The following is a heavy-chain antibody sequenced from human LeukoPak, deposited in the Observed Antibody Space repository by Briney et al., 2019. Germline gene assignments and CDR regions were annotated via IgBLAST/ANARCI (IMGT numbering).Heavy chain of an antibody. J-gene: IGHJ4*02. CDR2: ISGSGGGT. CDR1: GFTFIIYA. CDR3: AKYVGARLFDY. Sequence: GGSLRPSCAASGFTFIIYAMSWVRQAPGKGLEWVSGISGSGGGTYYADSVKGRFIISRDDSKNTLYLQMNSLRAEDTAVYYWAKYVGARLFDYWGQGTLVTVSS. V-gene: IGHV3-23*01. D-gene: IGHD1-26*01.